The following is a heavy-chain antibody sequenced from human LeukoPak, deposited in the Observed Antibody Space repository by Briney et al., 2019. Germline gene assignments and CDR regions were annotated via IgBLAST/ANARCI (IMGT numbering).Heavy chain of an antibody. CDR3: ARGLRKYYYYGMDV. D-gene: IGHD4-17*01. V-gene: IGHV4-34*01. CDR1: GGSFSGYY. J-gene: IGHJ6*04. CDR2: INHSGST. Sequence: PSETLSLTCAVYGGSFSGYYWSWIRQPPGKGLEWSGEINHSGSTNYNPSLKSRVTISVDTSKNQFSLKLSSVTAADTAVYYCARGLRKYYYYGMDVWGKGTPVTVSS.